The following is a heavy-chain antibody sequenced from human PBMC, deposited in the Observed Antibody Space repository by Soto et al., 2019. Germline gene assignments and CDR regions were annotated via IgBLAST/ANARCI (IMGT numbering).Heavy chain of an antibody. J-gene: IGHJ4*01. CDR1: GFTFSSYA. D-gene: IGHD2-15*01. V-gene: IGHV3-23*01. CDR2: ISGSGGST. Sequence: PGGSLRLSCAASGFTFSSYAMSWVRQAPGKGLEWVSAISGSGGSTYYADSVKGRFTISRDNSKNTLYLQMNSLRAEDTAVYYFSKKAFSYCRGLLYYRGQGTLVLGSS. CDR3: SKKAFSYCRGLLYY.